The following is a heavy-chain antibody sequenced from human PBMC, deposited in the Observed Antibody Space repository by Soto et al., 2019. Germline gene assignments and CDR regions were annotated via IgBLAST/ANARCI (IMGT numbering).Heavy chain of an antibody. CDR3: ARLLMRAAVAGIYHWFEP. Sequence: PSETLSLTCTVSGGSISSYYWSWIRQPPGKGLEWIGYIYYSGSTNYNPSLKSRVTISVDTSKNQFSLKLSSVTAADTAVYYCARLLMRAAVAGIYHWFEPWRQGTLVTVSS. V-gene: IGHV4-59*08. D-gene: IGHD6-19*01. CDR1: GGSISSYY. CDR2: IYYSGST. J-gene: IGHJ5*02.